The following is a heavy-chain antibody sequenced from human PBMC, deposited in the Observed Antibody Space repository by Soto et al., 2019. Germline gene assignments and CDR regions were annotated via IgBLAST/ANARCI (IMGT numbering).Heavy chain of an antibody. V-gene: IGHV3-7*01. Sequence: PGGSLRLSCAASGFTFSSYWMSWVRQAPGKGLEWVANIKQDGSEKYYVDSVEGRFTISRDNAKNSLYLQMNSLRAEDTAVYYCARSRNYYYMDVWGKGTTVTVSS. CDR3: ARSRNYYYMDV. CDR1: GFTFSSYW. CDR2: IKQDGSEK. J-gene: IGHJ6*03.